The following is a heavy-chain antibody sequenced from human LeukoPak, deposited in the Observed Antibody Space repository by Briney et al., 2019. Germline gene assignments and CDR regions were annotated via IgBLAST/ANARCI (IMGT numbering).Heavy chain of an antibody. V-gene: IGHV3-30*18. J-gene: IGHJ3*02. CDR1: GFTFSNYG. D-gene: IGHD2-8*01. CDR2: VSFDGSNK. CDR3: AKVGLWTNGVWDAFDI. Sequence: GRSLRLSCAASGFTFSNYGMHCVRQAPGKGLEWVAVVSFDGSNKYYADSVKGRFTISRDNSKNTLYLQMNSLRAEDTAMYYCAKVGLWTNGVWDAFDIWGQGTMVTVSS.